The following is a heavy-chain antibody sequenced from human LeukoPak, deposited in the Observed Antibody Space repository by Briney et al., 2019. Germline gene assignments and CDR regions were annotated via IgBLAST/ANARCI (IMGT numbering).Heavy chain of an antibody. D-gene: IGHD3-9*01. Sequence: SETLSLTCTVSGGSISSYYWSWIRQSPGKGLEWIGYIYYSGSTNYNPSLKSRVTISVDTSKNQFSLKVTSVTAADTAVYYCARNYDTLTGYRRSFDYWGQGILVTVSS. J-gene: IGHJ4*02. CDR2: IYYSGST. CDR1: GGSISSYY. V-gene: IGHV4-59*01. CDR3: ARNYDTLTGYRRSFDY.